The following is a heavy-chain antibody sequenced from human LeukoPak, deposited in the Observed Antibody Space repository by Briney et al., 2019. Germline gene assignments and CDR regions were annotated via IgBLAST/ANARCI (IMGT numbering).Heavy chain of an antibody. CDR2: IEADGTEK. D-gene: IGHD5-18*01. CDR3: ARDPTAWDY. J-gene: IGHJ4*02. Sequence: GGSLRLSCVASGFTFKNYWMSWVRQAPGKGLEWVANIEADGTEKYYVDSVKGRFTVSRDNARNSLYLQMSSLRVEDTAVYYCARDPTAWDYWGQGTLVTVSS. V-gene: IGHV3-7*04. CDR1: GFTFKNYW.